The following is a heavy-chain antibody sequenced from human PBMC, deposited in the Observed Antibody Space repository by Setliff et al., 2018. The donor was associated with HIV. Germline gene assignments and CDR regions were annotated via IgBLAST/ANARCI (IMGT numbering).Heavy chain of an antibody. CDR2: THYSGRT. CDR3: ARWGETETPTSVKAFDI. D-gene: IGHD1-26*01. CDR1: GGSITSHY. Sequence: KPSETLSLTCTVSGGSITSHYWNWIRQPPGQGLEWIGFTHYSGRTSHNPSLTSRVTFSVDTSKNQFSLKLSSVTDVDTAVYYCARWGETETPTSVKAFDIWGQGTLVTV. V-gene: IGHV4-59*11. J-gene: IGHJ3*02.